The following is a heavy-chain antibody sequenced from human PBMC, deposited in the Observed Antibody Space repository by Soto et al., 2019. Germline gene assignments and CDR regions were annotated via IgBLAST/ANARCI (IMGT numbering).Heavy chain of an antibody. J-gene: IGHJ4*02. CDR3: AKDRDDNSGYPILPY. CDR1: GFTISSSA. CDR2: IRDGGGDT. D-gene: IGHD3-22*01. Sequence: GGSLRLSCAASGFTISSSAMNWVRQAPGKGLEWVSMIRDGGGDTYYAESVTGRFTISRDSSKNTLYLQMNSLRAEDTALYYCAKDRDDNSGYPILPYWGLGTLVTVSS. V-gene: IGHV3-23*01.